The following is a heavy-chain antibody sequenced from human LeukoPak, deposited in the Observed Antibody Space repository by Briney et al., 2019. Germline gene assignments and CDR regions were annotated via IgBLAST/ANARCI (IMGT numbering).Heavy chain of an antibody. CDR3: ARDIAYCGGDCYSGYFQH. D-gene: IGHD2-21*01. J-gene: IGHJ1*01. Sequence: GGSLRLSCAASGFTFSSYSMNWVRQAPGKGLEWVSSISSSSSYIYYADSVKGRFAISRDNAKNSLYLQMNSLRAEDTAVYYCARDIAYCGGDCYSGYFQHWGQGTLVTVSS. CDR2: ISSSSSYI. V-gene: IGHV3-21*01. CDR1: GFTFSSYS.